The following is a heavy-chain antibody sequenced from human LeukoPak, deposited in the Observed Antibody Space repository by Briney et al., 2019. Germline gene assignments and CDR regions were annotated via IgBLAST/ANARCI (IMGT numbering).Heavy chain of an antibody. CDR3: ARVQGWLSAAYTLDY. V-gene: IGHV1-18*01. CDR2: ISAYNGNT. CDR1: GYTFTSYG. D-gene: IGHD3-16*01. J-gene: IGHJ4*02. Sequence: ASVKVSCKASGYTFTSYGISWVRQAPGQGLEWMGRISAYNGNTNYAQKLQGRVTMTTDTSTSTAYMELRSLRSDDTAVYYCARVQGWLSAAYTLDYWGQGTLVTVSS.